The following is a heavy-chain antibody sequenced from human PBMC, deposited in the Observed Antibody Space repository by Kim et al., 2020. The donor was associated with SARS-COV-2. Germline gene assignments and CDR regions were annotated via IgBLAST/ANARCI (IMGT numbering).Heavy chain of an antibody. V-gene: IGHV3-30*02. J-gene: IGHJ6*02. D-gene: IGHD5-12*01. Sequence: LTGRFTVSRDYSKNTLYLQMNSLTAEDTAVYYCAKQGYIFELNTYDGMDLWGQGTTVTVSS. CDR3: AKQGYIFELNTYDGMDL.